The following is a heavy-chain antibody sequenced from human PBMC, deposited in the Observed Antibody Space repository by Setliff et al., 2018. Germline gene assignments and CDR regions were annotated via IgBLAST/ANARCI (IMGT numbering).Heavy chain of an antibody. D-gene: IGHD3-10*01. V-gene: IGHV4-34*01. CDR1: GCSLIGYY. J-gene: IGHJ6*02. CDR2: INHSGST. Sequence: SETLSLTCAVYGCSLIGYYWSWIRQPPGKGLEWIGEINHSGSTNYNPSIKSRVTISVDTSKNQFSLKLSSVTAADTAVYYCARKVGRKWFGELLYYYYYGMDVWGQGTTVTVS. CDR3: ARKVGRKWFGELLYYYYYGMDV.